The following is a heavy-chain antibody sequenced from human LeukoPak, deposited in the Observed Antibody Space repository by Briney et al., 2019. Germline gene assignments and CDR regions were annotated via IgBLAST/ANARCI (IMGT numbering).Heavy chain of an antibody. J-gene: IGHJ6*03. CDR1: GYTFTDYY. Sequence: ASVKVSCKASGYTFTDYYMHWVRQAPGQGLEWMGWINFYSSGTNYAPNFQGRVNMTRDKSISTVYMELSSLRSDDTAVYYCARDSQTVVVTAMDVWAKRTALTIPS. D-gene: IGHD2-21*02. V-gene: IGHV1-2*02. CDR3: ARDSQTVVVTAMDV. CDR2: INFYSSGT.